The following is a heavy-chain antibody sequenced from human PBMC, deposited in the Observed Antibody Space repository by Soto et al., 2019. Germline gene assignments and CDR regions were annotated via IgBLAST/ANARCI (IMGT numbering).Heavy chain of an antibody. CDR3: TTDYGDYTRFDY. V-gene: IGHV3-15*01. CDR1: GFTFSNAW. D-gene: IGHD4-17*01. CDR2: IKSKTDGGTT. Sequence: GESLKISCAASGFTFSNAWMSWVRQAPGKGLEWVGRIKSKTDGGTTDYAAPVKGRFTISRDDSKNTLYLQMNSLKTEDTAVYYCTTDYGDYTRFDYWGQGTLVTVSS. J-gene: IGHJ4*02.